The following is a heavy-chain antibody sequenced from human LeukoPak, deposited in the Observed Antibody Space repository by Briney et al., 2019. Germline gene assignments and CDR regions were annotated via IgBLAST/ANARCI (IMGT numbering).Heavy chain of an antibody. J-gene: IGHJ5*02. V-gene: IGHV3-48*03. Sequence: PGGSLRLSCAASGFTFGSYEMNWVRQAPGKGLEWVSYISSSGSTIYYADSVKGRFTISRDNAKNSLYLQMNSLRAEDTAVYYCARAMGQYSPRAWFDPWGQGTLVTVSS. D-gene: IGHD5-18*01. CDR3: ARAMGQYSPRAWFDP. CDR1: GFTFGSYE. CDR2: ISSSGSTI.